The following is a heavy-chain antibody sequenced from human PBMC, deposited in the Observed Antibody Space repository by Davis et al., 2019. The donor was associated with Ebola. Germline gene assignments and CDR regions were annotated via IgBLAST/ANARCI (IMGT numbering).Heavy chain of an antibody. D-gene: IGHD2-15*01. CDR3: TRGIARRRSGSWFDP. Sequence: ASVKVSCKTSGYNFDVYGINWVRQATGQGLEWMGWMNPDSGNTGYAQKFQGRVTMTRDTSITTAYMELSSLSSDDTAVYYCTRGIARRRSGSWFDPWGQGTPVTVSS. CDR1: GYNFDVYG. V-gene: IGHV1-8*02. J-gene: IGHJ5*02. CDR2: MNPDSGNT.